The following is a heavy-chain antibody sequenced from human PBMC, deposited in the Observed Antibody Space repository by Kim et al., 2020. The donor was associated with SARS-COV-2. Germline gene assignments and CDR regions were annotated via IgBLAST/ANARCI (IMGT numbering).Heavy chain of an antibody. D-gene: IGHD1-26*01. CDR2: T. J-gene: IGHJ4*02. V-gene: IGHV1-18*01. Sequence: TNDAQKRQGRVTMTTDTSTSTAYMELRSLRSDDTAVYYCARAGSYVFDYWGQGTLVTVSS. CDR3: ARAGSYVFDY.